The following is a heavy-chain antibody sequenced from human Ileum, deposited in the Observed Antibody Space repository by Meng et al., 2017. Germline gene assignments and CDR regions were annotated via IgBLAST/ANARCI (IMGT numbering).Heavy chain of an antibody. V-gene: IGHV4-30-4*01. Sequence: QVQLQESGLGLGKPSQTLSPSCTVPRGSIRSGDYYWSWIRQPPGKGLEWIGYIYYSGSTYYNPSLKSRVTISVDTSKNQFSLKLSSVTAADTAVYYCARENTIFGVVWGSWFDPWGQGTLVTVSS. D-gene: IGHD3-3*01. J-gene: IGHJ5*02. CDR3: ARENTIFGVVWGSWFDP. CDR2: IYYSGST. CDR1: RGSIRSGDYY.